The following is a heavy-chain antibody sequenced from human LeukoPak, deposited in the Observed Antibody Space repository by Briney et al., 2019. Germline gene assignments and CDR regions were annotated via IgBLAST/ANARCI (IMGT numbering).Heavy chain of an antibody. J-gene: IGHJ4*02. CDR3: ATSSGWDWGGY. CDR2: MNDSPSA. D-gene: IGHD6-19*01. Sequence: PSETLSLTCAVYGGSFSDYYWSWVRQPPGKGLEWIGEMNDSPSASYNPSLKGRVTISRDTSTNQFSLKLTSVTAADTAVYYCATSSGWDWGGYWGQGTLVTVSS. V-gene: IGHV4-34*01. CDR1: GGSFSDYY.